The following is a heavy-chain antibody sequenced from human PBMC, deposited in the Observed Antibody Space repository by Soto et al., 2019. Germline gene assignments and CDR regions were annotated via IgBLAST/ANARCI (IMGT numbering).Heavy chain of an antibody. J-gene: IGHJ4*02. CDR3: AKEVSLGSTVDLGY. CDR2: ISGSGGST. CDR1: GFPFVIFA. V-gene: IGHV3-23*01. Sequence: WGSLRLSCAASGFPFVIFAISFFGHAPGKWLEWVSTISGSGGSTYYADAVKGRFTISRDNSMDTLFLQMKSLRVEDTAIYYCAKEVSLGSTVDLGYWGQGTLVTVSS. D-gene: IGHD7-27*01.